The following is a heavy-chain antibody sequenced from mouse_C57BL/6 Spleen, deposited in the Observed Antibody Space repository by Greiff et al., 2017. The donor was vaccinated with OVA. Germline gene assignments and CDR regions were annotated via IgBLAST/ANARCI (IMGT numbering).Heavy chain of an antibody. J-gene: IGHJ4*01. V-gene: IGHV2-5*01. CDR1: GFSFTSYG. Sequence: QVQLQQSGPGLVQPSQSLSITCTVSGFSFTSYGVHWVRQSPGKGLEWLGVIWRGGSTDYNAAFMSRLSITKDNSKSQVFFKMNSLQADDTAIYYCAKNGRYRRDAMDYWGQGTSVTVSS. CDR3: AKNGRYRRDAMDY. CDR2: IWRGGST. D-gene: IGHD2-14*01.